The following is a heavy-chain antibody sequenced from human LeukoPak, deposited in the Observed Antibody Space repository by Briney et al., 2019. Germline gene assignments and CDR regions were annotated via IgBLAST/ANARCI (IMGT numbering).Heavy chain of an antibody. Sequence: SETLSLTCTVSGGSISSYYWSWIRQPAGKGLEWIGRIYTSGSTYYNPSLKSRVTISVDTSKNQFSLKLSSVTAADTAVYYCAKGIAAAAPDYWGQGTLVTVSS. J-gene: IGHJ4*02. CDR2: IYTSGST. V-gene: IGHV4-4*07. D-gene: IGHD6-13*01. CDR3: AKGIAAAAPDY. CDR1: GGSISSYY.